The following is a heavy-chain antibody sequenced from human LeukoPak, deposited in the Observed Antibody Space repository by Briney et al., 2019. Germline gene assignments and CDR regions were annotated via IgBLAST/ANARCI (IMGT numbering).Heavy chain of an antibody. V-gene: IGHV1-46*01. CDR3: ARERYWCSGGSCPVWFDP. J-gene: IGHJ5*02. CDR2: INPSGGST. D-gene: IGHD2-15*01. CDR1: GYTFTSYY. Sequence: ASVKVSCKASGYTFTSYYMHWLRQAPGQGLEWMGIINPSGGSTSYAQKFQGRVTMTRDTSTSTVYMELSSLRSEDTAVYYCARERYWCSGGSCPVWFDPWGQGTLVTVSS.